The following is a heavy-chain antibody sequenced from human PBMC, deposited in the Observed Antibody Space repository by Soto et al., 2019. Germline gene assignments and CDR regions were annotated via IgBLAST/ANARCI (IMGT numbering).Heavy chain of an antibody. CDR1: GGTFSSYA. CDR2: IIPIFGTA. D-gene: IGHD3-22*01. V-gene: IGHV1-69*13. J-gene: IGHJ4*02. CDR3: AILNYYDSSRYVLDY. Sequence: SVKVSCKASGGTFSSYAISWGRQAPGQGLEWMGGIIPIFGTANYAQKFQGRVTITADESTSTAYMELSSLRSEDTAVYYCAILNYYDSSRYVLDYWGQGSLVPVSS.